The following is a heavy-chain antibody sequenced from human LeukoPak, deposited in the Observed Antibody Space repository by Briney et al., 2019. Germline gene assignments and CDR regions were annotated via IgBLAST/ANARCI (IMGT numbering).Heavy chain of an antibody. V-gene: IGHV1-69*04. J-gene: IGHJ6*03. CDR2: IIPILGMA. CDR1: GGTFSSYA. CDR3: ARGIIGYYYYYMDV. D-gene: IGHD3-16*01. Sequence: GASVKVSCKASGGTFSSYAISWVRQAPGQGLEWMGRIIPILGMANYAQKFQGRVTITADKSASTAYMELSSLRSEDTAVYYCARGIIGYYYYYMDVWGKGTTVTVSS.